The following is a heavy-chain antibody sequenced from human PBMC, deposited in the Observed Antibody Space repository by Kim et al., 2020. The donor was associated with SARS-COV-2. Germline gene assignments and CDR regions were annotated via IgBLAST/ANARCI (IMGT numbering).Heavy chain of an antibody. CDR1: GGSFSGYY. D-gene: IGHD3-22*01. J-gene: IGHJ4*02. CDR3: ARQIEKYYDSSGYWDY. V-gene: IGHV4-34*01. Sequence: SETLSLTCAVYGGSFSGYYWSWIRQPPGKGLEWIGEINHSGSTNYNPSLKSRVTISVDTSKNQFSLKLSSVTAADTAVYYCARQIEKYYDSSGYWDYWGQGTLVTVSS. CDR2: INHSGST.